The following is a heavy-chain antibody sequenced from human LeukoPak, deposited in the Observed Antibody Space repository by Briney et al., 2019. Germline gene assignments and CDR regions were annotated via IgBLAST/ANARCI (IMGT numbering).Heavy chain of an antibody. CDR1: GGTFSSYA. V-gene: IGHV1-18*01. CDR2: ISAYNGNT. D-gene: IGHD3-3*01. CDR3: ARGRRITIFGVVIDFDY. J-gene: IGHJ4*02. Sequence: ASVKVSCKASGGTFSSYAISWVRQAPGQGLEWMGWISAYNGNTNYAQKLQGRVTMTTDTSTSTAYMELRSLRSDDTAVYYCARGRRITIFGVVIDFDYWGQGTLVTVSS.